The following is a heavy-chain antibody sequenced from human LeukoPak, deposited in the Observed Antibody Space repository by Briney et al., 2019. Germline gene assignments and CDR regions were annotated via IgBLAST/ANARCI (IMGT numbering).Heavy chain of an antibody. V-gene: IGHV3-48*02. CDR3: ARQGGAFDI. J-gene: IGHJ3*02. CDR2: ISSTSSTI. Sequence: AVSLRRSCAAYGFTFSSYSMNWLRQAPGNGLEWVSYISSTSSTIYYAASVKGLFTISRENAKNSLYLQMNSLRDEDTAVYYCARQGGAFDIWGQGTMVTVSS. CDR1: GFTFSSYS.